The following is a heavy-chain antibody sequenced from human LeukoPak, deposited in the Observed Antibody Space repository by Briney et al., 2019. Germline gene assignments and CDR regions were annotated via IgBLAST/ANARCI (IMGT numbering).Heavy chain of an antibody. CDR3: AKAHCSSASCYTRDAFDI. CDR2: ISGSGAST. Sequence: GGSLRLSCAASGFTFSSYAMSWVRQAPGKGPEWVSAISGSGASTYYADSVKGRFTISRDKSKNMLYLQMNSLRAEDTAVYYCAKAHCSSASCYTRDAFDIWGQGTMVTVSS. V-gene: IGHV3-23*01. J-gene: IGHJ3*02. D-gene: IGHD2-2*02. CDR1: GFTFSSYA.